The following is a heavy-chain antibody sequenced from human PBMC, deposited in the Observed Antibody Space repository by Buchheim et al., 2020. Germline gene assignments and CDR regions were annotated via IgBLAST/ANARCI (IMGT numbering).Heavy chain of an antibody. CDR3: ARSLAIDLEYYYYGMDV. D-gene: IGHD5-18*01. CDR1: GYTFTSYD. J-gene: IGHJ6*02. Sequence: QVQLVQSGAEVKKPGASVKVSCKASGYTFTSYDINWVRQATGQGLEWMGWMNPNSGNTGYAQKLQGRVTMTRNTYISTAYMELSSLRSEDSAVYYCARSLAIDLEYYYYGMDVWGQGTT. V-gene: IGHV1-8*01. CDR2: MNPNSGNT.